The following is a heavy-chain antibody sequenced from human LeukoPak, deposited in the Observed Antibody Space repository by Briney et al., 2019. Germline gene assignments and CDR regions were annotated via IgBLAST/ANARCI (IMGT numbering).Heavy chain of an antibody. V-gene: IGHV1-69*13. CDR1: GGTFSSYA. D-gene: IGHD2-2*01. CDR3: ARVPIVVVPAAARGYYYYMDV. Sequence: ASVKVSCKACGGTFSSYAISWVRQAPGQGLEWMGGIIPIFGTANYAQKFQGRVTITADESTSTAYMELSSLRSEDTAVYYCARVPIVVVPAAARGYYYYMDVWGKGTTVTVSS. J-gene: IGHJ6*03. CDR2: IIPIFGTA.